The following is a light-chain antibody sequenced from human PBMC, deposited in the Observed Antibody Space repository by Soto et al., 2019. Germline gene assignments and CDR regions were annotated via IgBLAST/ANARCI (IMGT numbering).Light chain of an antibody. Sequence: DIQMTQSPSSLSASVGDRVTITCRASQSISSYINWYQQKPGKAPKLLIYAASSLQSGVPSRFSGSGSGTDFTLTISSLQPEAFATYYCQQSYSNSMYTFGQGTKLEIK. CDR2: AAS. CDR3: QQSYSNSMYT. CDR1: QSISSY. V-gene: IGKV1-39*01. J-gene: IGKJ2*01.